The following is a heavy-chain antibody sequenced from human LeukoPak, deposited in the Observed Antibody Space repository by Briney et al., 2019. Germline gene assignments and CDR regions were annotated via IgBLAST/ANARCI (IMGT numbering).Heavy chain of an antibody. Sequence: SQTLSLTCTVSGGSISSGDYYWSWIRQPPGKGLEWIGYIYYSGSTYYNPSPKSRVTISVDTSKNQFSLKLSSVTAADTAVYYCARNGGSYYYCYMDVWGKGTTVTVS. V-gene: IGHV4-30-4*01. J-gene: IGHJ6*03. CDR1: GGSISSGDYY. CDR3: ARNGGSYYYCYMDV. D-gene: IGHD1-1*01. CDR2: IYYSGST.